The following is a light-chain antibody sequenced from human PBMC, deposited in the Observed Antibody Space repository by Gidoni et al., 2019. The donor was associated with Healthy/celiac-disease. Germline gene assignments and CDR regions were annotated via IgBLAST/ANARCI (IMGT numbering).Light chain of an antibody. J-gene: IGKJ4*01. CDR3: QQSYNSPLT. CDR2: AAS. CDR1: QSISTY. V-gene: IGKV1-39*01. Sequence: DIQLTQSPSSLSASVGDRVTITCRASQSISTYLNWYHQKPGQAPKLLIYAASSLQSRVPSRFRGSGSGTDFTLTISSLQPEDFATYYCQQSYNSPLTFGGGTKVEIK.